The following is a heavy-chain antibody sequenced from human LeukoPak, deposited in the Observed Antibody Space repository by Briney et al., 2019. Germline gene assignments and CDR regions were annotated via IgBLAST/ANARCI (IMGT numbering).Heavy chain of an antibody. J-gene: IGHJ4*02. V-gene: IGHV4-34*01. CDR3: ARNDIGYYDSSGSL. Sequence: SETLSLTCAVYGGSFSGYYWSWIRQPPGKGLEWIGEINHSGSTNYNPSLKSRVTISVDTSKNQFSLKLSSVTAAETAVYYCARNDIGYYDSSGSLWGQGTLVTVSS. CDR1: GGSFSGYY. CDR2: INHSGST. D-gene: IGHD3-22*01.